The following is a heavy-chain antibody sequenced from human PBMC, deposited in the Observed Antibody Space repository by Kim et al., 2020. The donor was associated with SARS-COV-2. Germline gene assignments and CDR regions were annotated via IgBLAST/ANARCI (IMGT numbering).Heavy chain of an antibody. Sequence: SETLSLTCTVSGGSISSSSYYWGWIRQPPGKGLEWIGSIYYSGSTYYNPSLKSRVTISVDTSKNQFSLKLSSVTAADTAVYYCATTPYSYGQGAFDIWGQGTMVTVSS. J-gene: IGHJ3*02. V-gene: IGHV4-39*01. CDR1: GGSISSSSYY. CDR3: ATTPYSYGQGAFDI. D-gene: IGHD5-18*01. CDR2: IYYSGST.